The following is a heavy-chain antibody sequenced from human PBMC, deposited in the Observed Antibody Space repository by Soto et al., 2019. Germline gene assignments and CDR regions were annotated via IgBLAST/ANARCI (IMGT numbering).Heavy chain of an antibody. CDR3: AKDTLHYYGSGSYSIYYYYYGMDV. J-gene: IGHJ6*02. Sequence: GGSLRLSCAASGFTFSSYGMHWVRQAPGKGLEWVAVISYDGSNKYYADSVKGRFTISRDNSKNTLYLQMNSLRAEDTAVYYCAKDTLHYYGSGSYSIYYYYYGMDVWGQGTTVTVSS. V-gene: IGHV3-30*18. CDR2: ISYDGSNK. D-gene: IGHD3-10*01. CDR1: GFTFSSYG.